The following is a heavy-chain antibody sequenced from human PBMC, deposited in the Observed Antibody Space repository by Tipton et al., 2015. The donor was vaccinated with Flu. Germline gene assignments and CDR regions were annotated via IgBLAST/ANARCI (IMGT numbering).Heavy chain of an antibody. CDR3: ARAEIGDFDY. CDR2: IYHNGDI. Sequence: TLSLTCAVSGYSISRGYYWGWIRQPTGKGLEWIGSIYHNGDIHFNPSLKSRVSISVDTSNNRFSLNLTSVTDADTAVYYCARAEIGDFDYWGQGTLVTVSS. V-gene: IGHV4-38-2*01. CDR1: GYSISRGYY. J-gene: IGHJ4*02. D-gene: IGHD2/OR15-2a*01.